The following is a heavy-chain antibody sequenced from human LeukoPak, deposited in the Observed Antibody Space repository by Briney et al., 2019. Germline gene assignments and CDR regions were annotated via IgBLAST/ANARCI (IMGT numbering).Heavy chain of an antibody. D-gene: IGHD5-12*01. J-gene: IGHJ4*02. V-gene: IGHV4-34*01. CDR3: ARSLLGFVDYDY. CDR1: GGSISSYY. Sequence: SEPLSLTCPVSGGSISSYYWSWLRQPAGKGLEWIGEINHSGSTNYNPSLKSRVTISVDTSKNQFSLKLSSVTAADTAVYYCARSLLGFVDYDYWGQGTLVTVSS. CDR2: INHSGST.